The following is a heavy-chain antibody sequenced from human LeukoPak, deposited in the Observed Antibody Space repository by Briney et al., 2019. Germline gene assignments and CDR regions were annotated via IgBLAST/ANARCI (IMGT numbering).Heavy chain of an antibody. CDR1: GFTFSSYW. V-gene: IGHV3-74*01. D-gene: IGHD3-22*01. Sequence: GGSLRLSCATSGFTFSSYWMHWVRQAPGKGLVWVSRINSDGSSTNYADSVKGRFTISRDNAKNTLYLQMNSLRAEDTAVYYCTRFLYYYDSSGYHDYFDYWGQGTLVTVSS. CDR3: TRFLYYYDSSGYHDYFDY. J-gene: IGHJ4*02. CDR2: INSDGSST.